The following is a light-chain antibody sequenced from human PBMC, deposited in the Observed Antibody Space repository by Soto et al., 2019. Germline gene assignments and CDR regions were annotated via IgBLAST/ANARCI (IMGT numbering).Light chain of an antibody. Sequence: DIQMTQSPSTLSASEGDRVTITCRASQSINNWLAWYQQKPGKAPKLLISKASNLKSGVPSRFSRTGSGTEFTLTISSLQPDDFASYYCQQYDSYPFTFGGGTKVEI. CDR2: KAS. CDR3: QQYDSYPFT. J-gene: IGKJ4*01. CDR1: QSINNW. V-gene: IGKV1-5*03.